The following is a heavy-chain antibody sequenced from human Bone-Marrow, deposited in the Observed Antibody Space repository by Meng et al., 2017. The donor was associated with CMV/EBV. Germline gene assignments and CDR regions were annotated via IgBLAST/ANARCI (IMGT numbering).Heavy chain of an antibody. CDR1: GFTFSSYW. CDR2: INSDGSST. CDR3: ARACYCSGGSCSHY. J-gene: IGHJ4*02. Sequence: GESLKISCAASGFTFSSYWMHWVRQAPGKGLVWVSRINSDGSSTSYADSVKGRFTISRDNAKNTLYLQMNSLRAEDTAVYYCARACYCSGGSCSHYWGQGTLVTVSS. D-gene: IGHD2-15*01. V-gene: IGHV3-74*01.